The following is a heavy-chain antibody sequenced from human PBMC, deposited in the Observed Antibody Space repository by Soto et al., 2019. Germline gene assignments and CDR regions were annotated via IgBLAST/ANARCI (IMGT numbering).Heavy chain of an antibody. CDR3: AAGEASSRNLAPYYLDF. V-gene: IGHV4-59*01. J-gene: IGHJ4*02. D-gene: IGHD6-13*01. CDR2: IHSSGTT. CDR1: DGSMRNYF. Sequence: SEPLSLTCTVFDGSMRNYFWTWIRQPPGHGLEWIGYIHSSGTTSFFPSYNPSLRSRVTISEDTSKNQFSLKLLSVTTADTAVYFCAAGEASSRNLAPYYLDFWGQGTLVTVSS.